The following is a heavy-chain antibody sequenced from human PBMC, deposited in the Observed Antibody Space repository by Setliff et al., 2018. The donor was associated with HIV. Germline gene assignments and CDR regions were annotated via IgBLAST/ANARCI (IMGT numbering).Heavy chain of an antibody. D-gene: IGHD3-10*01. V-gene: IGHV4-38-2*01. CDR3: VRRTDYYGSGSESSFDY. Sequence: SETLSLTCAVSGSSIRGAYYWGWIRQPPGKGLEWIGSFYHGGSTLYNPSLRSRVTISVDTSKNHFSLILTSVTAADTAVYYCVRRTDYYGSGSESSFDYWGQGTLVTSP. J-gene: IGHJ4*02. CDR1: GSSIRGAYY. CDR2: FYHGGST.